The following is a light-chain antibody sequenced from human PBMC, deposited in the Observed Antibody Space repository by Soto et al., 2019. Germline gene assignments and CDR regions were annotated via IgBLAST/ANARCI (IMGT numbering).Light chain of an antibody. CDR2: AAS. CDR3: HQTDSIPET. CDR1: QSISSF. J-gene: IGKJ1*01. Sequence: DIQMTQSPSSLSASVGDRVTITCRASQSISSFLNWYQQKPGKAPKLMIYAASTLQSGVPSRFSGSGSGTDFTLTISSLQPEDFATYYCHQTDSIPETFGRGTKVEIK. V-gene: IGKV1-39*01.